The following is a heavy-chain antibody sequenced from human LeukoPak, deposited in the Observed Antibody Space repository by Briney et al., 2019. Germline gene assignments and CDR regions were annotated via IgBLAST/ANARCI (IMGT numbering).Heavy chain of an antibody. D-gene: IGHD3-22*01. V-gene: IGHV3-30*18. CDR1: GFTFSSYA. CDR3: AKDYSELGLFLWLDV. J-gene: IGHJ6*02. Sequence: GGSLRLSCAASGFTFSSYAMSWVRQAPGKGLEWVAAVSYDGTNTYYAESVKGRFTVSRDKSKNTLYLQMNSLRTEDTAVYFCAKDYSELGLFLWLDVWGQGTTVSVSS. CDR2: VSYDGTNT.